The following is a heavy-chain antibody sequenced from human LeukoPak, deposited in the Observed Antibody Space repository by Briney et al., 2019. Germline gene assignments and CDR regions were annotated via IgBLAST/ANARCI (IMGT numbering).Heavy chain of an antibody. CDR2: IYYSGST. Sequence: PSETLSLTCTVFGGSISSYYWSWIRQPPGKGLEWIGYIYYSGSTNYNPSLKSRVTISVDTSKNQFSLKLSSVTAADTAVYYCARGAGSPPFSYYFDYWGQGTLVTVSS. CDR1: GGSISSYY. J-gene: IGHJ4*02. CDR3: ARGAGSPPFSYYFDY. D-gene: IGHD1-26*01. V-gene: IGHV4-59*01.